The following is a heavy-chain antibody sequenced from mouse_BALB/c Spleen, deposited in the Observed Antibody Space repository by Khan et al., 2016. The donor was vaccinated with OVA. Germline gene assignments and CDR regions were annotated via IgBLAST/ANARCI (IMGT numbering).Heavy chain of an antibody. J-gene: IGHJ1*01. Sequence: EVQLQESGPGLVKPSQSLSLTCTVTGYSITSDYAWNWIRQFPGNKLEWMAYISYSGSTRSNPSLNSRISITRATSKNQFFLQLNSVTTEDTATYYCARRYYYGQWYFDVWGAGTTVTVSS. CDR3: ARRYYYGQWYFDV. CDR2: ISYSGST. CDR1: GYSITSDYA. V-gene: IGHV3-2*02. D-gene: IGHD1-1*01.